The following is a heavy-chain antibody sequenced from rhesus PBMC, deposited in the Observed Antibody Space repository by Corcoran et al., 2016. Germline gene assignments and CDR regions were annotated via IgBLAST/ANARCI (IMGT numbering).Heavy chain of an antibody. J-gene: IGHJ5-1*01. Sequence: QVQLQQWGEGLVKPSATLSLTCSVSCGSFSSTYCIWIRQPPGQGLEWIGEINGNSGSTNYNPSLKSRVTISKDSSKTQFSLKLSSVTAADTAVYYCASIAGTQNNRFDVWGPGVLVTVSS. V-gene: IGHV4-80*01. D-gene: IGHD1-1-1*01. CDR3: ASIAGTQNNRFDV. CDR2: INGNSGST. CDR1: CGSFSSTY.